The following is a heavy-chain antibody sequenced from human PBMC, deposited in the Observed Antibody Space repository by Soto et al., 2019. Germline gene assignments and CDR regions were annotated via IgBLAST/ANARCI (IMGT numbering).Heavy chain of an antibody. CDR3: ERRRFFETFDP. D-gene: IGHD3-9*01. CDR2: IYPGDSDA. J-gene: IGHJ5*02. V-gene: IGHV5-51*01. Sequence: HGESLKISCQASGYNFTTYWIGWVRQMPGKGLEWVGIIYPGDSDARYRPSFQGQVTMSVDKSTSTAYLQWSSLKASDTAMYYCERRRFFETFDPWGQGHLVTVSS. CDR1: GYNFTTYW.